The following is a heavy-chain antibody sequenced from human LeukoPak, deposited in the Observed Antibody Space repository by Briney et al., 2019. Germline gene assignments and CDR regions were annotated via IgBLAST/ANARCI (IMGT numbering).Heavy chain of an antibody. D-gene: IGHD2-2*01. J-gene: IGHJ5*02. CDR1: GYTLTELS. Sequence: ASVKVSCKVSGYTLTELSMHWVRQAPGKGLEWMGGFDPEDGETIYAQKFQGRVTMTEDTSTDTAYMELSSLRSEDTAMYYCATDSCSSTSCYGWFDPWGQGTLVTVSS. CDR2: FDPEDGET. V-gene: IGHV1-24*01. CDR3: ATDSCSSTSCYGWFDP.